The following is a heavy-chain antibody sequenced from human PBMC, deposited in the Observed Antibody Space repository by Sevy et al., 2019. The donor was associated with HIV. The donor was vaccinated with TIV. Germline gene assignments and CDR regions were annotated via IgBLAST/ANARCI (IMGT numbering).Heavy chain of an antibody. Sequence: GGSLRLSCAASGFTFSSYWMHWVRQAPGKGLVWVSRVNSDGSSTSYADSVKGRFTISRDNAKNTLYLQMNSLRAEDTAVYYCAVGAAAGTFDYWGQGTLVTVSS. CDR3: AVGAAAGTFDY. CDR2: VNSDGSST. J-gene: IGHJ4*02. D-gene: IGHD6-13*01. CDR1: GFTFSSYW. V-gene: IGHV3-74*01.